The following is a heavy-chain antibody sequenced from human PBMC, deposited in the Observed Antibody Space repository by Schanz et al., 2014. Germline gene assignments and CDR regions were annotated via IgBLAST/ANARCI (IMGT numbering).Heavy chain of an antibody. V-gene: IGHV3-9*02. D-gene: IGHD3-10*01. Sequence: EVQLVESGGGLIQPGGSLRLSCAASGFNSDDYAMHWVRQAPGKGLEWVSNIPWNGAAIGYAGSVRGRFTISRDSAKNSLYLQMNSLRPEDTALYYCAKGSRSGSKVMDVWGKGTTGTVSS. CDR3: AKGSRSGSKVMDV. CDR2: IPWNGAAI. CDR1: GFNSDDYA. J-gene: IGHJ6*03.